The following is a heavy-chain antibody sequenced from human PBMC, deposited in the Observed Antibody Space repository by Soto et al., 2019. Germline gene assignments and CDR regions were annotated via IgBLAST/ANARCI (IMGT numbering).Heavy chain of an antibody. CDR1: GFTFSSFN. V-gene: IGHV3-48*02. Sequence: GGSLRLSCAASGFTFSSFNMHWVRQAPGKGLEWVSYISASSTTVYYADSVKGRFTISRDNAKNSLYLQMNSLRDEDTAVYYCARIYRRDGNKYADYWGQGTLVTVSS. D-gene: IGHD3-16*02. CDR3: ARIYRRDGNKYADY. J-gene: IGHJ4*02. CDR2: ISASSTTV.